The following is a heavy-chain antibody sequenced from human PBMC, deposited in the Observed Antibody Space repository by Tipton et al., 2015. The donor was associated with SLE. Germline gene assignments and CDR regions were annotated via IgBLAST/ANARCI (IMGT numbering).Heavy chain of an antibody. CDR1: GYTFTSYY. CDR2: INPSGGST. J-gene: IGHJ4*02. Sequence: QSGAEVKKPGASVKVSCKASGYTFTSYYMHWVRQAPGQGLEWMGIINPSGGSTSYAQKFQGRVTMTTDTSTSTAYMELRSLRSDDTAVYYCARDVMVQGVIAAAFDYWGQGTLVTVSS. D-gene: IGHD3-10*01. V-gene: IGHV1-46*01. CDR3: ARDVMVQGVIAAAFDY.